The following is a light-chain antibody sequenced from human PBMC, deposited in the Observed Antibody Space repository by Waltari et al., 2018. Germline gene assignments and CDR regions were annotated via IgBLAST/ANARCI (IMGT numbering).Light chain of an antibody. Sequence: EVVLTQSPGSLSLSPGERATLSCRASQPVARRYLAWYHRRPHQAPRLLIYGASSRASSIPDRFSGSGSGTDFTLVIDRLEPEDSGMYYCQQYSSAPWTFGQGTTV. V-gene: IGKV3-20*01. CDR1: QPVARRY. CDR3: QQYSSAPWT. J-gene: IGKJ1*01. CDR2: GAS.